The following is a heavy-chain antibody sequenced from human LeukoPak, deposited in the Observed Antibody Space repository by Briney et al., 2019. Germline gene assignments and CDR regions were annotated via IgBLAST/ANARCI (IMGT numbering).Heavy chain of an antibody. CDR2: ISWDGGST. CDR1: GFTFDDYS. CDR3: AKGRVYYYYGMDV. Sequence: GGSLRLSCAASGFTFDDYSMHWVRQAPGEGLQWVSLISWDGGSTYYTYSVKGRFTISRDNSKNSLYLQMNSLRAEDTALYYCAKGRVYYYYGMDVWGKGTTVTVSS. J-gene: IGHJ6*04. V-gene: IGHV3-43D*04.